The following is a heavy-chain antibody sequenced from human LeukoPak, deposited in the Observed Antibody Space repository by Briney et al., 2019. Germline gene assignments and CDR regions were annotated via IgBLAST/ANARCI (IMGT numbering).Heavy chain of an antibody. D-gene: IGHD5-18*01. CDR2: ISDDGTNK. CDR3: AKENKRYSYDY. Sequence: GRSLRVSCAASGFTFSSYGMHWVRRGPGKGLEWVAVISDDGTNKYYTDSVKGRFTISRDSSKNTLFLQMNSLRVEDTAVYYCAKENKRYSYDYWGQGTLVTVSS. CDR1: GFTFSSYG. J-gene: IGHJ4*02. V-gene: IGHV3-30*18.